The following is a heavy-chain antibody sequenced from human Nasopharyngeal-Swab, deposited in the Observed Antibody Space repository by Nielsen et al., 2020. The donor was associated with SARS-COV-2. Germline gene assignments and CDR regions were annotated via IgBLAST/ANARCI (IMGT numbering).Heavy chain of an antibody. CDR2: ISSNGGST. V-gene: IGHV3-64*04. CDR3: AREGDLCSGGSCYWFYWFDP. Sequence: GESLKISCSASGFTFSSYAMHWVRQAPGKGLEYVSAISSNGGSTYYADSVKGRFTISRDNSKNTLYLQMNSLRAEDTAVYYCAREGDLCSGGSCYWFYWFDPWGQGTLVTVSS. J-gene: IGHJ5*02. D-gene: IGHD2-15*01. CDR1: GFTFSSYA.